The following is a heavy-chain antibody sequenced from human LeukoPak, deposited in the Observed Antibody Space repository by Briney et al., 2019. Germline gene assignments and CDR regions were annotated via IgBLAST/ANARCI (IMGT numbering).Heavy chain of an antibody. J-gene: IGHJ4*02. CDR2: ISWNSGSI. Sequence: GGSLRLSCAASGFTFDDYAMHWVRQAPGKGLEWVSGISWNSGSIGYADSVKGRFTISRDNAKNSLYLQMNSLRAEDTALYYCATRGGDYWGQGTLVTVSS. CDR3: ATRGGDY. CDR1: GFTFDDYA. V-gene: IGHV3-9*01.